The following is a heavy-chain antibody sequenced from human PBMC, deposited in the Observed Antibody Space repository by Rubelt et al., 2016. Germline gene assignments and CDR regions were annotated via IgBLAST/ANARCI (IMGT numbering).Heavy chain of an antibody. CDR2: IWYDGSNK. CDR1: GFTFSSYG. V-gene: IGHV3-33*01. CDR3: ARGTGGYDSSGYYFY. J-gene: IGHJ4*02. Sequence: AAGGFTFSSYGMHWVRQAPGKGLEWVAVIWYDGSNKYYADSVKGRFTISRDNSKNTLDLQMNSLRAEDTAVYYCARGTGGYDSSGYYFYWGQGTLVTVSS. D-gene: IGHD3-22*01.